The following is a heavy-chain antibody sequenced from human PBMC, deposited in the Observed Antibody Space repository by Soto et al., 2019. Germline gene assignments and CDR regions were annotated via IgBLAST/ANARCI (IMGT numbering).Heavy chain of an antibody. CDR1: GCTSSNYV. V-gene: IGHV1-18*01. CDR3: ARDGGWQPDY. Sequence: GASVKVCCKSPGCTSSNYVISWVRQAPGQGLEWMGWISAYNGNTNYAQKLQGRVTMTTDTSTSTAYMELRSLRSDDTAVYYCARDGGWQPDYWGQGTLVTVSS. J-gene: IGHJ4*02. D-gene: IGHD6-19*01. CDR2: ISAYNGNT.